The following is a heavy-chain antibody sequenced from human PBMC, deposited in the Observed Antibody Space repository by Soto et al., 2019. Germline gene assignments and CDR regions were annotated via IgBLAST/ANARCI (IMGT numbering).Heavy chain of an antibody. CDR2: VDPRDSYV. V-gene: IGHV5-10-1*01. CDR3: ARIYCTTTTCDSWFDP. D-gene: IGHD2-8*01. CDR1: GYTFTTFW. Sequence: GESLKISCTGFGYTFTTFWISWVRPMPGKGLEWLGRVDPRDSYVTYNPSFEGHVTISADKSISTAYLQWGSLKASDTAMYFCARIYCTTTTCDSWFDPWGQGTLVTVSS. J-gene: IGHJ5*02.